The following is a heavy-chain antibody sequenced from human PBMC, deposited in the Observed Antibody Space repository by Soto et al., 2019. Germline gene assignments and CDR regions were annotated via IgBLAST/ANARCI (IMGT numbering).Heavy chain of an antibody. CDR3: ERETDGMDV. Sequence: QVQLVESGGGVVQPGRSLRLSCAASGFTFSSYAMHWVRQAPGKGLEWVAVISYDGRNKYYADSVKGRFTISRDNSKNTLYLQMNSLRAEDTAVYYCERETDGMDVWGQGTTVTVSS. CDR1: GFTFSSYA. CDR2: ISYDGRNK. V-gene: IGHV3-30*04. D-gene: IGHD2-21*02. J-gene: IGHJ6*02.